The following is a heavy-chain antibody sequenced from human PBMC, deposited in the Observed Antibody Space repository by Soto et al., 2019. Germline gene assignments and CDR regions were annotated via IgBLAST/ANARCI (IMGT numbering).Heavy chain of an antibody. D-gene: IGHD3-22*01. CDR3: ARVVITDDAFDI. Sequence: ASVKVSCKASGYTFTGYYMHWVRQAPGQGLEWMGWINPNSGSTNYAQKFQGRVTMTRDTSISTAYMELSRLRSDDTAVYYCARVVITDDAFDIWGQGTMVTVSS. CDR1: GYTFTGYY. J-gene: IGHJ3*02. CDR2: INPNSGST. V-gene: IGHV1-2*02.